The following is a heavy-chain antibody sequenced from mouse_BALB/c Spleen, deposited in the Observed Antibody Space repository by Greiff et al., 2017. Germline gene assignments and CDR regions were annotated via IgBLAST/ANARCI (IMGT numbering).Heavy chain of an antibody. V-gene: IGHV1S137*01. CDR1: GYTFTDYA. CDR2: ISTYYGDA. Sequence: VQLVESGAELVRPGVSVKISCKGSGYTFTDYAMHWVKQSHAKSLEWIGVISTYYGDASYNQKFKGKATMTVDKSSSTAYMELARLTSEDSAIYYCARGAGQLGLGFAYWGQGTLVTVSA. D-gene: IGHD3-2*01. CDR3: ARGAGQLGLGFAY. J-gene: IGHJ3*01.